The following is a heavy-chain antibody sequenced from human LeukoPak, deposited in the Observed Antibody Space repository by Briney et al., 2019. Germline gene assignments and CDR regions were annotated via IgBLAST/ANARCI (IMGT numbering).Heavy chain of an antibody. V-gene: IGHV3-30*18. CDR2: ISNDGSNK. J-gene: IGHJ5*02. CDR1: GFTFSSYG. D-gene: IGHD3-10*01. Sequence: GGSLRLSCAASGFTFSSYGMHWVRQAPGKGLDWVAVISNDGSNKYYADSVKGRFTISRDNSKNTLYLQMNSLRAEDTAVYYCAKDALWFGELNWFDPWGQGTLVTVSS. CDR3: AKDALWFGELNWFDP.